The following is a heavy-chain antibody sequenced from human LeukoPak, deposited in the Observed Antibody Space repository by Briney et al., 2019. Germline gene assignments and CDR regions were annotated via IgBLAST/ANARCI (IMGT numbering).Heavy chain of an antibody. D-gene: IGHD4-17*01. J-gene: IGHJ4*02. V-gene: IGHV3-21*01. CDR1: GFTFSSYS. Sequence: GGSLRLSCAASGFTFSSYSMNWVRQAPGKGLEWVSSISSSSSYIYYADSVKGRFTISRDNAKNSLYLQMNGLRAEDTAVYYCARDAATVMFDYWGQGTLGTVSS. CDR3: ARDAATVMFDY. CDR2: ISSSSSYI.